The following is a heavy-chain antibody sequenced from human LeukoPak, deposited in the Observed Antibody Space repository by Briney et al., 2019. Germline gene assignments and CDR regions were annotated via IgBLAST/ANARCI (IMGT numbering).Heavy chain of an antibody. Sequence: ASVKVSCKASGYTFTSYGISWVRQAPGQGLEWMGWISAYNGNTNYAQKLQGRVTMTTDTSTSTAYMELRSLRSDDTAVYYCARDRPSSIVGARPDHWGQGTLVTVSS. J-gene: IGHJ4*02. CDR3: ARDRPSSIVGARPDH. V-gene: IGHV1-18*01. CDR1: GYTFTSYG. CDR2: ISAYNGNT. D-gene: IGHD1-26*01.